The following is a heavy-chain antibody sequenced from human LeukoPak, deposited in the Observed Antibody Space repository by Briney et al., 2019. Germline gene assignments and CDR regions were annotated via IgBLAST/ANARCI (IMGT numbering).Heavy chain of an antibody. J-gene: IGHJ6*02. D-gene: IGHD1-1*01. Sequence: SETLSLTCTVSGGSISSYYWSWIRQPPGKGLEWIGYIYYSGSTYYSPSLKSRVTISVDTSKNQFSLNLSSVTAADTAVYYCARTTYYYYAMDVWGQGTTVTVSS. V-gene: IGHV4-59*06. CDR3: ARTTYYYYAMDV. CDR1: GGSISSYY. CDR2: IYYSGST.